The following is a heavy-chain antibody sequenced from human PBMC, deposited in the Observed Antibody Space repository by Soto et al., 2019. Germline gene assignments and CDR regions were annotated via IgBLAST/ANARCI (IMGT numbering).Heavy chain of an antibody. Sequence: VGSLRLSCAASGFTFSSYGMHWVRQAPGKGLEWVAVIWYDGSNKYYADSVKGRFTISRDNSKNTLYLQMNSLRAEDTAVYYCARDQDIVVVPAAIPLGWFDPWGQGTLVTVSS. CDR2: IWYDGSNK. CDR1: GFTFSSYG. J-gene: IGHJ5*02. V-gene: IGHV3-33*01. D-gene: IGHD2-2*02. CDR3: ARDQDIVVVPAAIPLGWFDP.